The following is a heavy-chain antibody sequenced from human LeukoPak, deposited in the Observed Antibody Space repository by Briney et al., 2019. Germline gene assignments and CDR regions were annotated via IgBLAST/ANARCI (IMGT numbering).Heavy chain of an antibody. CDR3: AKPEYYYDSSGYFHFDY. J-gene: IGHJ4*02. CDR1: GFTFSSYA. Sequence: PGRSLRLSCAASGFTFSSYAMSWVRQAPGKGLEWVSAISGSGGSTYYADSVKGRFTISRDNSKNTLYLQMNSLRAEDTAVYYCAKPEYYYDSSGYFHFDYWGQGTLVTVSS. CDR2: ISGSGGST. D-gene: IGHD3-22*01. V-gene: IGHV3-23*01.